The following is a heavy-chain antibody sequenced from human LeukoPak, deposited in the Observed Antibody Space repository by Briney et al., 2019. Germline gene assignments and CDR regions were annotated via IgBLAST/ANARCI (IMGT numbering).Heavy chain of an antibody. CDR3: AMVPYDFWSEDYMDV. Sequence: SETLSLTCPVSGGSISSYYWSWIRQPPGKGLEWIGYIYYSGSTNYNPSLKSRVTISVDTSKNQFSLKLSSVTAADTAVYYCAMVPYDFWSEDYMDVWGKGTTVTVSS. CDR2: IYYSGST. V-gene: IGHV4-59*01. D-gene: IGHD3-3*01. J-gene: IGHJ6*03. CDR1: GGSISSYY.